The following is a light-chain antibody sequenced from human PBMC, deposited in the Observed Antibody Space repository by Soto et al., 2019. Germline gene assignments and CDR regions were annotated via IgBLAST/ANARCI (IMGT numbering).Light chain of an antibody. J-gene: IGKJ5*01. CDR1: QSLVYGDGKTY. Sequence: VLTQAPLSLAVTPGQPASMSCRSTQSLVYGDGKTYLYWYLQRPGQPPQLLIYDAFHRFSGVPDRFSGSESGTDFTLKISRVEADDFGVYYCMQRTHVPIAFGQGTRLEIK. CDR3: MQRTHVPIA. CDR2: DAF. V-gene: IGKV2D-29*01.